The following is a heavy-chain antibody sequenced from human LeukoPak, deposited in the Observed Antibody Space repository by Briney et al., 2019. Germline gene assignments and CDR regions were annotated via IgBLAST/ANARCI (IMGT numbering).Heavy chain of an antibody. J-gene: IGHJ4*02. Sequence: ASVKVSCKASGYTFTSYYFHWVRQAPGQGLEWMGWINPNSGTTNYAQKFQGRVTMTRDTSSSTAYMELSRLTSDDTAVYFCARETTVVTPGQFWGQGTLVTVSS. D-gene: IGHD4-23*01. CDR2: INPNSGTT. CDR3: ARETTVVTPGQF. CDR1: GYTFTSYY. V-gene: IGHV1-2*02.